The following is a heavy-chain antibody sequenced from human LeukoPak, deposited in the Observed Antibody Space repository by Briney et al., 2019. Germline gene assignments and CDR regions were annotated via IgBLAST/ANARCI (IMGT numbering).Heavy chain of an antibody. CDR2: INPNTGGT. D-gene: IGHD3-22*01. CDR3: ARGNMYYYDSSGYYGDY. J-gene: IGHJ4*02. CDR1: GYTFTGYY. Sequence: ASVKVSCKASGYTFTGYYIHWVRQAPGQGLEWMGWINPNTGGTTNAQKFQGRVTMTRDTSISTAYMELSSLTSDDTAVYYCARGNMYYYDSSGYYGDYWGQGTLVTVSS. V-gene: IGHV1-2*02.